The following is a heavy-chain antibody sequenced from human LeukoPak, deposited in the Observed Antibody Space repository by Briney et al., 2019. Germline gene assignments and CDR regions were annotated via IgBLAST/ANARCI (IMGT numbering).Heavy chain of an antibody. Sequence: GGSLRLSCAASGFTFSTYNMNWVRQAPGKGLEWVSHITSSSTNIYYADSVKGRFTISRDNAKNTLYLQMNSLRAEDTAVYYCAREIYCSSTTCYTLVDYWGQGTLVTVSS. V-gene: IGHV3-48*01. D-gene: IGHD2-2*02. CDR1: GFTFSTYN. CDR2: ITSSSTNI. J-gene: IGHJ4*02. CDR3: AREIYCSSTTCYTLVDY.